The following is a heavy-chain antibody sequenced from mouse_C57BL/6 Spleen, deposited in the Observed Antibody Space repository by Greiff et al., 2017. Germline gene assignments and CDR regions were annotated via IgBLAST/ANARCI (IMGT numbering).Heavy chain of an antibody. V-gene: IGHV1-26*01. D-gene: IGHD2-1*01. J-gene: IGHJ4*01. CDR2: INPNNGGT. Sequence: EVQLQQSGPELVKPGASVKISCKASGYTFTDYYMNWVKQSHGKSLEWIGDINPNNGGTSYNQKFKGKATLTVDKSSSTAYMELRSLTSEDSAVYYCARYGSHYAMDYWGQGTSVTVSS. CDR1: GYTFTDYY. CDR3: ARYGSHYAMDY.